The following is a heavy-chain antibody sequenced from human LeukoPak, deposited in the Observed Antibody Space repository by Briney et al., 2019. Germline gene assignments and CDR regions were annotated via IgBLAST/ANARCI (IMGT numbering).Heavy chain of an antibody. Sequence: PSETLSLTCAVSGGSFSRPFWSWIRQTPGKGLEWIGEIDHSGRTDYNPSLEGRVTMSVDTSKNQFSLRLTSVTAADTAVYFCARAERRINLARGVFGCHFDSWGQGTLVSVSS. V-gene: IGHV4-34*01. D-gene: IGHD3-10*01. J-gene: IGHJ5*01. CDR3: ARAERRINLARGVFGCHFDS. CDR1: GGSFSRPF. CDR2: IDHSGRT.